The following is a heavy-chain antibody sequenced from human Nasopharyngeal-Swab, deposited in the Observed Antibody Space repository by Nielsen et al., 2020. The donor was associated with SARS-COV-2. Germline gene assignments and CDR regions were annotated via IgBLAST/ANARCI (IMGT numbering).Heavy chain of an antibody. CDR3: ATHHRGRLDAFDY. J-gene: IGHJ4*02. Sequence: SEPLSLTCTVSGASITISYWSWIRQPPGKGLEWIGYIHYSGSTNYNPSLKSRVTISKDTSKNQFSLNLNSVTAADTAVYYCATHHRGRLDAFDYWGQGSLVTVSS. CDR2: IHYSGST. CDR1: GASITISY. D-gene: IGHD6-19*01. V-gene: IGHV4-59*08.